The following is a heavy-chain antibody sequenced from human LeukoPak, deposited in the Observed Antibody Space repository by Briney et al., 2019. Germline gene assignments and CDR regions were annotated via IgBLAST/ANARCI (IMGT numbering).Heavy chain of an antibody. CDR2: ISDRGGST. D-gene: IGHD4-17*01. CDR3: AKDFKIYGAHPYFDY. Sequence: GGSLRLSCTNSVFTFSNNAMSRVPQAQANVPEMNSAISDRGGSTYYADSLKSRCTIYRDNSKTTLYLQMNSLRAEDTAVYYCAKDFKIYGAHPYFDYWGQGTLVTVSS. CDR1: VFTFSNNA. J-gene: IGHJ4*02. V-gene: IGHV3-23*01.